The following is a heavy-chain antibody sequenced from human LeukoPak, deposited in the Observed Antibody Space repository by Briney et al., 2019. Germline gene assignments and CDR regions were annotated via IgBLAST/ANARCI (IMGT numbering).Heavy chain of an antibody. CDR1: GFTFTSYA. CDR3: AKTAEGYFDY. Sequence: GGSLRLSCPASGFTFTSYAMSWVRQAPGKGLEWVSAISGSGGSTYYADSVKGRFTISRDNSKKTLYLQMNSLRAADTAVYYCAKTAEGYFDYWGQGTLVTVSS. J-gene: IGHJ4*02. V-gene: IGHV3-23*01. CDR2: ISGSGGST.